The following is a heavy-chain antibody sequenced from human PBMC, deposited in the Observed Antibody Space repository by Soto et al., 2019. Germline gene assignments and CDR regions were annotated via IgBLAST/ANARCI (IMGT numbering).Heavy chain of an antibody. Sequence: GASVKVSCKASGYPFTKYGISWVRQAPGQGLEWMGWISANNEDTNYAQHLQGRVTMTTDASTSTAYMELGSLTSDDTAVYYCARLTWEFDTRSPLDYWGQGTLVTVSS. CDR1: GYPFTKYG. J-gene: IGHJ4*02. CDR3: ARLTWEFDTRSPLDY. V-gene: IGHV1-18*04. D-gene: IGHD1-26*01. CDR2: ISANNEDT.